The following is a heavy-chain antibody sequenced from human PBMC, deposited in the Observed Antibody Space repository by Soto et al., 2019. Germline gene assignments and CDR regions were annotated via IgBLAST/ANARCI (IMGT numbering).Heavy chain of an antibody. CDR2: IYYSGST. Sequence: QLQLQESGPGLVKPSETLSLTCTVSGGSISSSSYYWGWIRQPPGKGLEWIGSIYYSGSTYYNPSLKSRVSISVDTSKNQSSLKLTSVTAADTAVFYCARHGSGSYYNNWFDPWGQGTLVTVSS. CDR3: ARHGSGSYYNNWFDP. V-gene: IGHV4-39*01. CDR1: GGSISSSSYY. D-gene: IGHD3-10*01. J-gene: IGHJ5*02.